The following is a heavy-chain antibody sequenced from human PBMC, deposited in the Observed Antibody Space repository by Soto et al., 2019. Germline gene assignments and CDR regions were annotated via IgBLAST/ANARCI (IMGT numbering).Heavy chain of an antibody. CDR2: IYYSGIT. CDR1: GCSISSGGYS. J-gene: IGHJ4*02. V-gene: IGHV4-31*11. Sequence: PSETLSLTCAVSGCSISSGGYSWSWIRQPPGKGLEWIGYIYYSGITYYNPSLKSRVTISVDTSKNQFSLKLSSVTAADTAVYYCAREPLDWGQETLVTVSS. CDR3: AREPLD.